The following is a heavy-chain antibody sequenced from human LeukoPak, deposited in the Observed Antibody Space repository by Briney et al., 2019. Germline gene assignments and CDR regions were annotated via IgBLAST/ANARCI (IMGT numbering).Heavy chain of an antibody. V-gene: IGHV4-39*01. CDR2: IYYSGST. Sequence: SETLSLTCTVSGGSISSSSYYWGWIRQPPGKGLEWIGSIYYSGSTYYNPSLKSRVTISVDTSKNQFSLKLSSVTAADTAVYYCARQQSGSYFSLGFFDYWGQGTLVTVSS. CDR3: ARQQSGSYFSLGFFDY. CDR1: GGSISSSSYY. D-gene: IGHD1-26*01. J-gene: IGHJ4*02.